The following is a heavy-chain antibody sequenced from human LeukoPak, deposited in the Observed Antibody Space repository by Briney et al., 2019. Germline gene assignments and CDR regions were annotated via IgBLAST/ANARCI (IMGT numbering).Heavy chain of an antibody. Sequence: PGGSLRLSCAASGFTFSSYAMSWVRQAPGKGLEWVSAISCSGGSTYYADSVKGRFTISRDNSKNTLYLQMNSLRAEDTAVYYCAKDAGYCSGGSCYLDWFDPWGQGTLVTVSS. D-gene: IGHD2-15*01. V-gene: IGHV3-23*01. CDR2: ISCSGGST. CDR3: AKDAGYCSGGSCYLDWFDP. CDR1: GFTFSSYA. J-gene: IGHJ5*02.